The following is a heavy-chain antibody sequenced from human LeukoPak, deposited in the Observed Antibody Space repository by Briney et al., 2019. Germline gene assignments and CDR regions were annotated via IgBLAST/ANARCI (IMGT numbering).Heavy chain of an antibody. CDR2: INHSGST. Sequence: SETLSLTCTVSGGSISNYYWSWIRQPPGKGLEWIGEINHSGSTNYNPSLKSRVTISVDTSKNQFSLKLSSVTAADTAVYYCARGRYGSGSYPFDYWGQGTLVTVSS. CDR1: GGSISNYY. V-gene: IGHV4-34*01. D-gene: IGHD3-10*01. J-gene: IGHJ4*02. CDR3: ARGRYGSGSYPFDY.